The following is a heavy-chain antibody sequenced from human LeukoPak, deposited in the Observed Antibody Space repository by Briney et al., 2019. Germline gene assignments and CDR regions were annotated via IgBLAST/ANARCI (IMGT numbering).Heavy chain of an antibody. CDR1: GFTFSNYG. CDR3: AREFGDIVVIRRGHFDY. D-gene: IGHD5-12*01. CDR2: IRYDASND. Sequence: PGGSLRLSCAASGFTFSNYGMHWVRQAPGKGLEWLAYIRYDASNDYYADSVKGRFTISRDDSKNTLYLQMNSLRAEDTAVYYCAREFGDIVVIRRGHFDYWGQGTLVTVSS. J-gene: IGHJ4*02. V-gene: IGHV3-30*02.